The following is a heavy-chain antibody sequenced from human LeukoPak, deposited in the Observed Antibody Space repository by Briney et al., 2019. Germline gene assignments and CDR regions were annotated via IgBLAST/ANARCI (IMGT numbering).Heavy chain of an antibody. Sequence: GESLKISCKGSGYSFTSYWIGWVREMPGKGLEWMGIIYPGDSDTRYSPSFQGQVTISADKSISTAYLQWSSLKASDTAMYYCARRGSSDAGYYYYYMDVWGKGTTVTVSS. CDR2: IYPGDSDT. CDR1: GYSFTSYW. V-gene: IGHV5-51*01. J-gene: IGHJ6*03. CDR3: ARRGSSDAGYYYYYMDV. D-gene: IGHD3-16*01.